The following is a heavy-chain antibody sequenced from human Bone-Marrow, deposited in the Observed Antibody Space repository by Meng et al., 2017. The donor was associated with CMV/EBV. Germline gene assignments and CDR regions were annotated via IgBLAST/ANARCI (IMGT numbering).Heavy chain of an antibody. D-gene: IGHD2-2*02. CDR1: GFTFSSYW. J-gene: IGHJ6*02. Sequence: GESLKISCAASGFTFSSYWMSWVRQAPGKGLEWVANIKQDGSEKYYVDSVKGRFTISRDNAKNSLYLQMNSLRAEDTAVYYCARDQGAIKEYGMDVWGQGTTVTVSS. CDR3: ARDQGAIKEYGMDV. CDR2: IKQDGSEK. V-gene: IGHV3-7*01.